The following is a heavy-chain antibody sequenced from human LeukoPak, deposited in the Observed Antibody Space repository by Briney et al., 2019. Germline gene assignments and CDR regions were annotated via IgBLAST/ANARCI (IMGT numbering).Heavy chain of an antibody. CDR3: AGKKDGGVKLLDY. CDR1: GYTFTSYG. V-gene: IGHV1-18*01. D-gene: IGHD1-7*01. J-gene: IGHJ4*02. Sequence: ASVKVSCKASGYTFTSYGISWVRQAPGQGLEWMGWISAFNGNTNYGNTNYAQKLQGRVTMTTDTSTSTAYLELRSLRSDDTAGVYWAGKKDGGVKLLDYWGQGTLVTVSS. CDR2: ISAFNGNTNYGNT.